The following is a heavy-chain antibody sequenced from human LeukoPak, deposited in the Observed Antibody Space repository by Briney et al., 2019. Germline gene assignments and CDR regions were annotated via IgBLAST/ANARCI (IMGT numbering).Heavy chain of an antibody. CDR3: ARVRIGQQLDKYYYYAMDV. D-gene: IGHD6-13*01. CDR2: INPNSGGT. J-gene: IGHJ6*02. CDR1: GYTFSDYY. V-gene: IGHV1-2*02. Sequence: ASVKVSCKASGYTFSDYYMHWVRQAPGQGLEWMGWINPNSGGTNYAQKFQGRVTMTTDTSISTAYMEVSRLRSDDTAVYYCARVRIGQQLDKYYYYAMDVWGQGTTVTVSS.